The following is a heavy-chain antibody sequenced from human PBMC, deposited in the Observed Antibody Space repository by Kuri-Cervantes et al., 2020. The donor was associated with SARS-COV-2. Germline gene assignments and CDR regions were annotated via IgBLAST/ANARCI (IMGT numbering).Heavy chain of an antibody. CDR2: ISGSGGST. D-gene: IGHD3-10*01. V-gene: IGHV3-23*01. J-gene: IGHJ5*02. CDR3: AKDLGYYGSGSS. CDR1: GFTFSSYA. Sequence: GESLKISCAASGFTFSSYAMSWVRQAPGKGLEWVSAISGSGGSTYYADSVKGRFTISRDNSKNTLYLQMNSLRAEDTAVHYRAKDLGYYGSGSSWGQGTLVTVSS.